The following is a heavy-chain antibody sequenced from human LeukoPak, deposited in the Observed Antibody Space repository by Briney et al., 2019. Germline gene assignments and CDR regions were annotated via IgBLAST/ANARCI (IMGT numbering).Heavy chain of an antibody. CDR1: GYSFTNHW. CDR3: ARHSTNGGWYSCLYN. Sequence: GESLKISCKGSGYSFTNHWIAWVRQMPGQGLEWMGIIYPGDSDARYSPSFQGQVTISADKSISTAYLQWSSLKASDTAMYYCARHSTNGGWYSCLYNWGQGTLVTVSS. V-gene: IGHV5-51*01. CDR2: IYPGDSDA. D-gene: IGHD6-19*01. J-gene: IGHJ4*02.